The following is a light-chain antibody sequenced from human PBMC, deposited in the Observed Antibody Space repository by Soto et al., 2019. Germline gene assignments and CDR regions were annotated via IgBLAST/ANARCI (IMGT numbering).Light chain of an antibody. Sequence: DIPMTQSPSTLSASVGDRVTISCRASQSISSWLAWYQQKPGKAPKLLIYKASNLESGVPSRFSGSGSGTEFTLTLSSLHVDDFATYYCQQYSSFPWTFGQGTRVEIK. CDR3: QQYSSFPWT. V-gene: IGKV1-5*03. CDR1: QSISSW. CDR2: KAS. J-gene: IGKJ1*01.